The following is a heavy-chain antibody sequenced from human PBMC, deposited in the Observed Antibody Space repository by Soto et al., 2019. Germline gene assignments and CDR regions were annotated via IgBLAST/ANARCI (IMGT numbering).Heavy chain of an antibody. CDR2: ISSSSSTI. Sequence: HPGGSLRLSCAASGFSFSSYSMNWVRQAPGKGLEWVSYISSSSSTIYYADSVKGRFTISRDNAKNSLYLQMNSLRAEDTSVYYCARGYSSGWYSWFDPWGQGTLVTVSS. CDR1: GFSFSSYS. V-gene: IGHV3-48*01. CDR3: ARGYSSGWYSWFDP. J-gene: IGHJ5*02. D-gene: IGHD6-19*01.